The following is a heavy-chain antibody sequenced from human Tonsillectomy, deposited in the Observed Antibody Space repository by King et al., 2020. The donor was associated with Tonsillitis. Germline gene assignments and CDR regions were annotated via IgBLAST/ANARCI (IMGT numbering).Heavy chain of an antibody. Sequence: QLQESGPGLVKPSQTLSLTCAVSGGSISSDDYSWSWIRQPPGKGLEWIGYIYYSGGTYSNPSLKSRVTISVDTAKNQFSLRLSSVTAADTAVYYCARGGYCGNISCYGVYAMDVWGQGTTVTVSS. D-gene: IGHD2-2*01. V-gene: IGHV4-30-4*07. CDR3: ARGGYCGNISCYGVYAMDV. J-gene: IGHJ6*02. CDR2: IYYSGGT. CDR1: GGSISSDDYS.